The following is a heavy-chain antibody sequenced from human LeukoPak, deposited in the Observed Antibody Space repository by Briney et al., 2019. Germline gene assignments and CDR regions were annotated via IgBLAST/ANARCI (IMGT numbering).Heavy chain of an antibody. D-gene: IGHD3-9*01. J-gene: IGHJ4*02. CDR2: ISGSGGST. CDR1: GFTFSSYA. V-gene: IGHV3-23*01. Sequence: PGGPLRLSCAASGFTFSSYAMSWVRQAPGKGLEWVSAISGSGGSTYYADSVKGRFTISRDNSKNTLYLQMNSLRAEDTAVYYCAKDLVLRYFDWLLLFDYWGQGTLVTVSS. CDR3: AKDLVLRYFDWLLLFDY.